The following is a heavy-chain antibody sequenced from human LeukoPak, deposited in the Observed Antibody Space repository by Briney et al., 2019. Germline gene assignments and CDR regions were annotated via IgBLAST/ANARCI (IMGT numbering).Heavy chain of an antibody. CDR3: ARDFRAAAGTLAGWWFDP. CDR2: IYTSGST. CDR1: GGSISSGSYY. V-gene: IGHV4-61*02. J-gene: IGHJ5*02. D-gene: IGHD6-13*01. Sequence: PSETLSLTCTVSGGSISSGSYYWSWIRQPAGKGLEWIGRIYTSGSTNYNPSLKSRVTMSVDTSKNQFSLKLSSVTAADTAVYYCARDFRAAAGTLAGWWFDPWGQGTLVTVSS.